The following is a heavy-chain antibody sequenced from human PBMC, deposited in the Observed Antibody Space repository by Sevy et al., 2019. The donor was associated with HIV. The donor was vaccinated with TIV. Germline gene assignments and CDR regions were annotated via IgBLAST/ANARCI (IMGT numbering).Heavy chain of an antibody. J-gene: IGHJ6*02. CDR2: ISGSGGST. CDR3: AKGDRSFYGIDV. CDR1: GFTFGTYV. D-gene: IGHD2-15*01. V-gene: IGHV3-23*01. Sequence: GGSLRLSCAASGFTFGTYVMNWVRQAPGKGLEWVSGISGSGGSTYYAHSVKGRITISRENSKKTVYLQMNGLRAEDTAVYYCAKGDRSFYGIDVWGQGTTVTVSS.